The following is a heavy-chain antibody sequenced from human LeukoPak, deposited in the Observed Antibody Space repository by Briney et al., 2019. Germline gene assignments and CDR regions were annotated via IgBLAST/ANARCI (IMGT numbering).Heavy chain of an antibody. D-gene: IGHD2-2*01. J-gene: IGHJ6*03. CDR3: ARGLGCSSTSCYYYYYMDV. V-gene: IGHV3-74*01. CDR1: GFTFSGYW. CDR2: INSDGSST. Sequence: GGSLRLSCAASGFTFSGYWMHWVRQAPGKGLVWVSRINSDGSSTSYADSVKGRFTISRDNAKNTLYLQMNSLRAEDTAVYYCARGLGCSSTSCYYYYYMDVWGKGTTVTVSS.